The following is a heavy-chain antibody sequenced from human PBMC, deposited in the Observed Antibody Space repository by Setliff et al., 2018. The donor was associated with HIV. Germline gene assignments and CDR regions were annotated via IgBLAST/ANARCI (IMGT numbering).Heavy chain of an antibody. CDR3: AREGLWFGDRGYFMDV. CDR2: VIPIFGTA. J-gene: IGHJ6*03. V-gene: IGHV1-69*13. D-gene: IGHD3-10*01. CDR1: GDTFNSYA. Sequence: SVKVSCKASGDTFNSYAISWVRQAPGQGLEWMGGVIPIFGTANYAQKFQGRVTITADESTSTAYMELSSLRSEDTAVYYCAREGLWFGDRGYFMDVWGKGTAVTVSS.